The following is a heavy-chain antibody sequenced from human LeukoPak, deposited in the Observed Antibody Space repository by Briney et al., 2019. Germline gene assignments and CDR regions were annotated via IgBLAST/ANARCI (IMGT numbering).Heavy chain of an antibody. J-gene: IGHJ5*02. D-gene: IGHD1-1*01. Sequence: PGGSLRLSCVGSGFTFDDYAMHWVRQVPGKGLEWVPGINWNSDDMGYADSVKGRFTISRDNAKNSLFLQMNSLRVEDTAFYYCVKDQTGSTGSWFDPWGQGTLVTVSS. V-gene: IGHV3-9*01. CDR1: GFTFDDYA. CDR3: VKDQTGSTGSWFDP. CDR2: INWNSDDM.